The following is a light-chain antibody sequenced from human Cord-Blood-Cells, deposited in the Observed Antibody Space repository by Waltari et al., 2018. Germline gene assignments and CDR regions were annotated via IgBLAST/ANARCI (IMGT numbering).Light chain of an antibody. Sequence: IQLTQSPSSLSASVGDRVTITCLASQVISSYLAWYQQKPGKAPKLLIYAASTLQSGVPSRFSGSGSGTDFTLTISSLQPEDFATYYCQQLNSYLFTFGPGTKVDIK. V-gene: IGKV1-9*01. CDR3: QQLNSYLFT. CDR2: AAS. CDR1: QVISSY. J-gene: IGKJ3*01.